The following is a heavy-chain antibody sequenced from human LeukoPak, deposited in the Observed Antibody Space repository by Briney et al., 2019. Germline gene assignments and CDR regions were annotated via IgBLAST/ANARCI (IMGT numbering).Heavy chain of an antibody. Sequence: GGSLRLSCAASRFTFSNFAMHWVRQAPGKGLEWVAIISHDGTTKHYADSVKGRFTISRDNSNSSLSLQMNSLRGEDTAVYFCARARGKWHLLPLDYWGQGTLVTVSS. V-gene: IGHV3-30*04. CDR3: ARARGKWHLLPLDY. J-gene: IGHJ4*02. CDR2: ISHDGTTK. CDR1: RFTFSNFA. D-gene: IGHD1-26*01.